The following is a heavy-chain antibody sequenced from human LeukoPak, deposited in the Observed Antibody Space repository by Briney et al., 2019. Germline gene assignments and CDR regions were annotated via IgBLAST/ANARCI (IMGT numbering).Heavy chain of an antibody. CDR3: AREWGLESSGYYYAY. CDR1: GGTFSRFT. D-gene: IGHD3-22*01. V-gene: IGHV1-69*13. J-gene: IGHJ4*02. Sequence: SVKVSCKASGGTFSRFTISWVRQAPGQGFEWMGGITPIFGTANFAQKFQGRVSITADESTSTAFMELSSLGSEDTAVYYCAREWGLESSGYYYAYWGQGTLVTVSS. CDR2: ITPIFGTA.